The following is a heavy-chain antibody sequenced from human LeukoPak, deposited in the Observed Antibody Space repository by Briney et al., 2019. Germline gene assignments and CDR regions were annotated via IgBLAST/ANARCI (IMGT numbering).Heavy chain of an antibody. Sequence: HPGGSLRLSCAASGFTFSSYWMSWVRQAPGKGLEWVANIKQDGSEKYYVDSVKGRFTISRDNAKNSLYLQMNSLRAEDTAVYYCARMAGSSGYYYYFDYWGQGTLVTVSS. V-gene: IGHV3-7*01. CDR1: GFTFSSYW. CDR2: IKQDGSEK. D-gene: IGHD3-22*01. CDR3: ARMAGSSGYYYYFDY. J-gene: IGHJ4*02.